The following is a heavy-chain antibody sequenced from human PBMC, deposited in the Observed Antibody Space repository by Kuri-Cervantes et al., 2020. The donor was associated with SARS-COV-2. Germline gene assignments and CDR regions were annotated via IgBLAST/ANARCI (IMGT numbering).Heavy chain of an antibody. CDR2: IYYSGST. D-gene: IGHD3-3*01. Sequence: GSLRLSCTVSGGSISSSSYYWGWIRRPPGKGLEWIGSIYYSGSTNYNPSLKSRVTISVDTSKNQFSLKLSSVTAADTAVYYCARLNDFWSGYPYGMDVWGQGTTVTVSS. J-gene: IGHJ6*02. V-gene: IGHV4-39*07. CDR3: ARLNDFWSGYPYGMDV. CDR1: GGSISSSSYY.